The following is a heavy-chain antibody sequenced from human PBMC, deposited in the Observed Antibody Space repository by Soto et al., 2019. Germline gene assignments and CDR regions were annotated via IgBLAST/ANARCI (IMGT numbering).Heavy chain of an antibody. CDR2: ISAYNGNT. V-gene: IGHV1-18*04. J-gene: IGHJ6*02. CDR3: ARDHRAATNFWSGYFGNYYYGMDV. CDR1: SYTFTSYG. D-gene: IGHD3-3*01. Sequence: SVKVCCKGSSYTFTSYGISWVRQAPGQGLEWMGWISAYNGNTNYAQKLQGRVTMTTDTSTSTAYMELRSLRSDDTAVYYCARDHRAATNFWSGYFGNYYYGMDVWGQGTTVTVS.